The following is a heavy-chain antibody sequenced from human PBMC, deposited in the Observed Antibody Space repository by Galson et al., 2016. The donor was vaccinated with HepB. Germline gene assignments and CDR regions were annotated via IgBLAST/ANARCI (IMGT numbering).Heavy chain of an antibody. Sequence: SLRLSCAASGFTFSSFTMNWVRQAPGKGLEWVSSIISSGTYLYYADSVKGRFTISRDNANNSLYLQMNSLRAEDTAVYYCARSSIRFLEWLPSRDTYAMYVWGQGTTVTVSS. CDR3: ARSSIRFLEWLPSRDTYAMYV. D-gene: IGHD3-3*01. J-gene: IGHJ6*02. V-gene: IGHV3-21*01. CDR1: GFTFSSFT. CDR2: IISSGTYL.